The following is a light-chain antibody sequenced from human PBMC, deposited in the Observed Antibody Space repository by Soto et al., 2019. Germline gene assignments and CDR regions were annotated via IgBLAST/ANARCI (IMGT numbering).Light chain of an antibody. CDR1: RSIRSTY. V-gene: IGKV3-20*01. Sequence: EIVLTQSPATLSLSPGERATLSCRASRSIRSTYLAWYQQKPGQAPRLLIDGASSRATGIPARCSGSGSGNDITLTIGRLEPEDFAVYCCQRYGGSPPYTFGQGTKLEIK. CDR2: GAS. CDR3: QRYGGSPPYT. J-gene: IGKJ2*01.